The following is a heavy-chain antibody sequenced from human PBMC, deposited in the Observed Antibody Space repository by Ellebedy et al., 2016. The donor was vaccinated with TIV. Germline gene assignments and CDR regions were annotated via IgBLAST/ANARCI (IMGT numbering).Heavy chain of an antibody. CDR3: ARRGSYGDYAVQVNSWLDR. CDR2: IYQDGSDQ. Sequence: PGGSLRLSCAASGFSFRSYWMSWVRQAPGKGLEWVANIYQDGSDQYYVDSVKGRFTISRDNANKLLFLQMNSLRAEDTALYYCARRGSYGDYAVQVNSWLDRWGRGTLVTVSS. CDR1: GFSFRSYW. V-gene: IGHV3-7*01. J-gene: IGHJ5*02. D-gene: IGHD3-16*01.